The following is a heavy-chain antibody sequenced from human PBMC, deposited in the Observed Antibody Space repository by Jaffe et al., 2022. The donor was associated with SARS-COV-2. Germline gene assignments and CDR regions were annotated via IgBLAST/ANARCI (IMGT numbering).Heavy chain of an antibody. V-gene: IGHV3-33*01. CDR1: GFTFSSYG. Sequence: QVQLVESGGGVVQPGRSLRLSCAASGFTFSSYGMHWVRQAPGKGLEWVAVIWYDGSNKYYADSVKGRFTISRDNSKNTLYLQMNSLRAEDTAVYYCARALGGVGATRLDYWGQGTLVTVSS. J-gene: IGHJ4*02. D-gene: IGHD1-26*01. CDR3: ARALGGVGATRLDY. CDR2: IWYDGSNK.